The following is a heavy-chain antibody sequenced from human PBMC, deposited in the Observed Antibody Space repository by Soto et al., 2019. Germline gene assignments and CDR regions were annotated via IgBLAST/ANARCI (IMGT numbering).Heavy chain of an antibody. Sequence: QVQLVQSGAEVKKPGASVKVSCKAYGYTFTGYYIHWVRQAPGQGLEWMGWLNPNSGGTNYAQKFQGRVTGTRDTSINTAYRELSRLRSGDTAVYYCARVRDGVVDWGQGTLVTVSS. D-gene: IGHD2-15*01. CDR3: ARVRDGVVD. CDR1: GYTFTGYY. J-gene: IGHJ4*02. V-gene: IGHV1-2*02. CDR2: LNPNSGGT.